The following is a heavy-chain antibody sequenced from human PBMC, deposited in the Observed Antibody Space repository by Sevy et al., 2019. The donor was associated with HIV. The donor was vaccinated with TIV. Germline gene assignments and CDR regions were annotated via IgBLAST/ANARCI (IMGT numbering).Heavy chain of an antibody. Sequence: SETLSLTCAVYGGSFSGYYWSWIRQPPGKGLEWIGEINHSGSTNYNPSLKSRVTISVDTSKNQFSLTLSSVTAADTAVYYCARGNYFFDYWGQGTLVTVSS. V-gene: IGHV4-34*01. CDR3: ARGNYFFDY. D-gene: IGHD1-20*01. J-gene: IGHJ4*02. CDR2: INHSGST. CDR1: GGSFSGYY.